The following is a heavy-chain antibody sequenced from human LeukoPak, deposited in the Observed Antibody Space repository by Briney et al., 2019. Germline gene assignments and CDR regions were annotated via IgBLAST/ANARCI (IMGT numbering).Heavy chain of an antibody. Sequence: ASVKVSCKASGYTFTSYAMHWVRQAPGQRLEWMGWINAGNGNTKYSQKFQGRVTITRDTSASTAYMELSSLRSEDTAVYYCARGDSGYRSGGSCRRNWFDPWGQGTLVTVSS. CDR1: GYTFTSYA. CDR2: INAGNGNT. CDR3: ARGDSGYRSGGSCRRNWFDP. V-gene: IGHV1-3*01. J-gene: IGHJ5*02. D-gene: IGHD2-15*01.